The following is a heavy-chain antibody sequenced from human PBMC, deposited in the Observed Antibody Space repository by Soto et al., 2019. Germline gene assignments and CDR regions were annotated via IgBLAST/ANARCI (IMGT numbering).Heavy chain of an antibody. CDR2: INPNSGGT. D-gene: IGHD3-10*01. CDR1: GYTFTGYY. V-gene: IGHV1-2*02. CDR3: AREEGGWFGETRPYYYYGMDV. Sequence: GASVKVSCKASGYTFTGYYMHWVRQAPGQGLEWMGWINPNSGGTNYAQKFQGRVTMTRGTSISTAYMELSRLRSDDTAVYYCAREEGGWFGETRPYYYYGMDVWGQGTTVTVSS. J-gene: IGHJ6*02.